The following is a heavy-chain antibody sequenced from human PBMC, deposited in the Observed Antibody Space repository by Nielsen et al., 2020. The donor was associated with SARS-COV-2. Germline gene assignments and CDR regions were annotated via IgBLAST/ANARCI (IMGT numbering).Heavy chain of an antibody. CDR3: ARHGAAAADFDY. J-gene: IGHJ4*02. CDR1: GYTFTSYG. Sequence: ASVKSCKASGYTFTSYGISWVRQAPGQGLEWMGWISAYNGNTNYAQKLQGRVTMTTDTSTSTAYMELRSLRSDDTAVYYCARHGAAAADFDYWGQGTLVTVSS. CDR2: ISAYNGNT. D-gene: IGHD6-13*01. V-gene: IGHV1-18*01.